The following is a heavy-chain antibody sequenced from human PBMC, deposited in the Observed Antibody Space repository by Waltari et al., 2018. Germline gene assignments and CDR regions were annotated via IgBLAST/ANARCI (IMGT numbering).Heavy chain of an antibody. CDR1: GGSISSSSYY. V-gene: IGHV4-39*01. D-gene: IGHD3-16*01. Sequence: QLQLQESGPGLVKPSETLSLTCTVSGGSISSSSYYWGWIRQPPGKGLEWIGSIYYSGSTYYNPSLKSRVTISVDTSKNQFSLKLSSVTAADTAVYYCARPMITFGGEKSYYYYGMDVWGQGTTVTVSS. CDR2: IYYSGST. CDR3: ARPMITFGGEKSYYYYGMDV. J-gene: IGHJ6*02.